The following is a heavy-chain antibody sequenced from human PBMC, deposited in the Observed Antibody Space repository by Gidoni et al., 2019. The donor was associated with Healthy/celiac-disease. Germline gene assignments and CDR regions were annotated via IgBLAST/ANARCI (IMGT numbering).Heavy chain of an antibody. J-gene: IGHJ5*02. D-gene: IGHD6-6*01. CDR2: IDWDDDK. Sequence: QVTLRESGPALVKPTQTLTLTCTFSGFSLSTSGMCVSWIRQPPGKALEWLARIDWDDDKYYSTSLKTRLTISKDTSKNQVVLTMTNMDPVDTATYYCARILSSSGGNPGYMEEGWFDPWGQGTLVTVSS. V-gene: IGHV2-70*15. CDR1: GFSLSTSGMC. CDR3: ARILSSSGGNPGYMEEGWFDP.